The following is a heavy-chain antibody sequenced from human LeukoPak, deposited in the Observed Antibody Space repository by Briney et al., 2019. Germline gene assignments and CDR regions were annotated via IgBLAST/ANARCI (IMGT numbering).Heavy chain of an antibody. V-gene: IGHV1-69*13. D-gene: IGHD3-16*02. J-gene: IGHJ4*02. CDR1: GYTFTTYD. CDR3: ARLYDYVWGSYRYNGFDY. Sequence: SVKVSCKASGYTFTTYDITWVRQAPGQGLEWMGGIIPIFGTANYAQKFQGRVTITADESTSTAYMELSSLRSEDTAVYYCARLYDYVWGSYRYNGFDYWGQGTLVTVSS. CDR2: IIPIFGTA.